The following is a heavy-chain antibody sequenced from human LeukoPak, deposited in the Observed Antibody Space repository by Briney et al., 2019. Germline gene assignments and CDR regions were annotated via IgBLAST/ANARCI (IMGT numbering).Heavy chain of an antibody. V-gene: IGHV1-8*01. CDR1: GYTFTSYD. CDR2: MNPNSGNT. Sequence: ASVKVSCKASGYTFTSYDINWVRQAAGQGLEWMGWMNPNSGNTGYSQKFQGRVTMTRNTSISTAYMELSSLRSEHTAVYYCARKYYDSSGYHYYYYYYMDVWGKGTTVTISS. CDR3: ARKYYDSSGYHYYYYYYMDV. D-gene: IGHD3-22*01. J-gene: IGHJ6*03.